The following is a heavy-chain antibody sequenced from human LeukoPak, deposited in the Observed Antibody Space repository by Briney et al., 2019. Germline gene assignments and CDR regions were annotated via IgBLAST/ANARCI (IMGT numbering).Heavy chain of an antibody. D-gene: IGHD5-18*01. CDR2: ISGSSSSL. CDR1: GFTFSTFG. Sequence: PGGSLTLSCAASGFTFSTFGMNWVRQAPGKGLEWVSVISGSSSSLYYADSVKGLFTISRDNAKNSHYLQMSSLRADDPVVYYCARGGYSYDYWGPGTLVTVSS. V-gene: IGHV3-21*06. CDR3: ARGGYSYDY. J-gene: IGHJ4*02.